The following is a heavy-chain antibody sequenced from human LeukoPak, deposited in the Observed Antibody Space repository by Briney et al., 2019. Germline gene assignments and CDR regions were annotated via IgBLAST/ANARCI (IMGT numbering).Heavy chain of an antibody. CDR3: ASGYDWFDP. J-gene: IGHJ5*02. CDR2: ISTSGSTI. CDR1: GLTFSDHS. D-gene: IGHD6-13*01. Sequence: GGFLRLSCAASGLTFSDHSMSWIRQAPGKGLEWVLYISTSGSTIKYADSVKGRFTISRDNAKNSLYLQIKSLRVDDTAVYYCASGYDWFDPWGQGTLVTVSS. V-gene: IGHV3-11*01.